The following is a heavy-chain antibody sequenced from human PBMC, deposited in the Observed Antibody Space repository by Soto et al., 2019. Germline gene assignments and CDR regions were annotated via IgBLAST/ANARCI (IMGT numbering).Heavy chain of an antibody. J-gene: IGHJ4*02. Sequence: QVQLVQSGAEVKKPGASVKVSCKASGYTFTSYAISWVRQAPGQVLEWMGWISAYNGNTNYAHKLQGRVTMTTDTYTSTAYMELRSLRSDDTAVYCCATDAPPADCWGQGTLVSVSS. CDR1: GYTFTSYA. V-gene: IGHV1-18*01. CDR3: ATDAPPADC. CDR2: ISAYNGNT.